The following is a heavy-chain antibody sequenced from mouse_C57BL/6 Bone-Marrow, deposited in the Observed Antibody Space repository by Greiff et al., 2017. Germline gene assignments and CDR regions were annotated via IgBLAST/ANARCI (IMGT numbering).Heavy chain of an antibody. CDR1: GYTFTSYW. CDR3: ARGYFDV. Sequence: QVQLQQPGAELVRPGTSVKLSCKASGYTFTSYWMPWVKQRPGPGLEWIGVIDPSDSYTNYNQKFKGKATLTVDPSSSTAYMQLSSLTSEDSAVYYCARGYFDVWGTGTTVTVSS. CDR2: IDPSDSYT. J-gene: IGHJ1*03. V-gene: IGHV1-59*01.